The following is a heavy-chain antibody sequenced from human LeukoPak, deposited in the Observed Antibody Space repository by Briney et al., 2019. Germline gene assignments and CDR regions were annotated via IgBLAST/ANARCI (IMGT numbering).Heavy chain of an antibody. CDR1: GFTFSSYS. CDR2: ISSSSSYI. D-gene: IGHD3-10*01. V-gene: IGHV3-21*01. J-gene: IGHJ4*02. CDR3: ARDPGGFGEKFDY. Sequence: PGGSLRLSCAASGFTFSSYSMNWVRQAPGKGLEWVSSISSSSSYIYYADSVKGRFTISRDNAKYSLYLQMNSLRAEDTAVYYCARDPGGFGEKFDYWGQGTLVTVSS.